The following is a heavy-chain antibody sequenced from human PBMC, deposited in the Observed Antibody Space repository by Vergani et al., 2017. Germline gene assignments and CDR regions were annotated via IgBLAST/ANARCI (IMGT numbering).Heavy chain of an antibody. CDR2: IIPIFGTA. CDR3: AGEGYCSGGSCYDSHRLDY. CDR1: VGTFSSYA. J-gene: IGHJ4*02. D-gene: IGHD2-15*01. Sequence: QVQLVQSGAEVKKPGSSVKVSCKASVGTFSSYAISWVRQAPGQGLEWMGGIIPIFGTANYAQKFQGRVTITADKSTSTAYMELSSLISEDTAVYYCAGEGYCSGGSCYDSHRLDYWGQGTLVTVSS. V-gene: IGHV1-69*06.